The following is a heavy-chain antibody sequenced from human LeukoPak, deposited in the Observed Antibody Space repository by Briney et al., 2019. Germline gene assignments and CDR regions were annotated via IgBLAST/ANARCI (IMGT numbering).Heavy chain of an antibody. CDR2: IYPGESIYASENT. D-gene: IGHD4-17*01. V-gene: IGHV4-4*07. CDR3: ARDPTTVTTIFDS. Sequence: SETLSLTCSVSGVSISAYYWSWIRQPAGKGLEWIGRIYPGESIYASENTNYNLSLKSRVSMSGDTSKNQVSLKLRSVTAADTAVYYCARDPTTVTTIFDSWGQGTLATVSS. J-gene: IGHJ4*02. CDR1: GVSISAYY.